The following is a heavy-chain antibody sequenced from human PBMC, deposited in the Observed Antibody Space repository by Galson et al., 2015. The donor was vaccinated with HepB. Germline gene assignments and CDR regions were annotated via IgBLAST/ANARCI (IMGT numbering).Heavy chain of an antibody. Sequence: SVKVSCKASGYTFTSYGISWVRQAPGQGLEWMGWISAYNGNTNYAQKLQGRVTMTTDTSTSTAYMELRSLRSDDTAVYYCARDFTRSYYYGSGSFDAFDIWGQGTMVTVSS. V-gene: IGHV1-18*01. D-gene: IGHD3-10*01. J-gene: IGHJ3*02. CDR2: ISAYNGNT. CDR3: ARDFTRSYYYGSGSFDAFDI. CDR1: GYTFTSYG.